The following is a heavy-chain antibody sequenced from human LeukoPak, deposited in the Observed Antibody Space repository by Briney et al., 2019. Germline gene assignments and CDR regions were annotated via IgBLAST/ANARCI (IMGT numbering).Heavy chain of an antibody. J-gene: IGHJ3*02. D-gene: IGHD3-22*01. CDR3: ASTMIVAEGAFDI. CDR2: IYPGDSDT. Sequence: GESLKISCKGSGYSFTSYWIAWVRQMPGKGVEWMGIIYPGDSDTRYSPSFQGQVTISADKSISTAYLQWSSLKASDTAMYYCASTMIVAEGAFDIWGQGTMVTVSS. V-gene: IGHV5-51*01. CDR1: GYSFTSYW.